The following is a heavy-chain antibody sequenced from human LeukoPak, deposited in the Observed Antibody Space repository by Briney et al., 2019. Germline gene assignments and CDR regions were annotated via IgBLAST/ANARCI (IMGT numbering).Heavy chain of an antibody. CDR2: VYYTGST. CDR1: GGSVSNYY. V-gene: IGHV4-59*08. D-gene: IGHD6-6*01. J-gene: IGHJ4*02. CDR3: ARHFAYSSSCYFDY. Sequence: AETETLICSVSGGSVSNYYWSWIRQPPGKGLEWIGYVYYTGSTNYNPSRNRRVTMFEDKSKNRFSVRLYSVTVADTAVYYCARHFAYSSSCYFDYWGQ.